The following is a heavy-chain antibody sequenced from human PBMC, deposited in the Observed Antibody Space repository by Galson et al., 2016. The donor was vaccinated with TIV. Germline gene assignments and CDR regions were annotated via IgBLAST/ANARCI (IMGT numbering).Heavy chain of an antibody. Sequence: SLRLSCAASGFTFSSYGMHWVRQAPGKGLEWVSVVTGRSRSTHYADSVRGRFTISRDNSRNTLSLQMNSLRVEDTAVYFCARTTPPPVSSNGWNDAFDFWGQGTIVTVSS. V-gene: IGHV3-23*01. CDR3: ARTTPPPVSSNGWNDAFDF. CDR1: GFTFSSYG. CDR2: VTGRSRST. D-gene: IGHD6-19*01. J-gene: IGHJ3*01.